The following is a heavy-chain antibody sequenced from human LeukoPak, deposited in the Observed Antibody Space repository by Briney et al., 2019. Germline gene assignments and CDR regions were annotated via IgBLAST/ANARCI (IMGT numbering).Heavy chain of an antibody. CDR2: MNPNSGNT. D-gene: IGHD2-15*01. Sequence: GASVKVSCKASGYTFTSYDINWVRQATGQGLEWMGWMNPNSGNTGYAQKFQGRVTMTEDTSTDTAYMELSSLRSEDTAVYYCATQSLPYCSGGSCYLYYFDYWGQGTLVTVSS. CDR1: GYTFTSYD. J-gene: IGHJ4*02. V-gene: IGHV1-8*01. CDR3: ATQSLPYCSGGSCYLYYFDY.